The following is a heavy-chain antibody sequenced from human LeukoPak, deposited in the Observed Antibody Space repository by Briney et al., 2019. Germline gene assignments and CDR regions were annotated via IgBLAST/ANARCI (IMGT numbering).Heavy chain of an antibody. Sequence: SETLSLTCAAYGGSFSAYYWSWIRQPPGKGLEWIGEINHSGSTNYNPSLKSRITISLDTSKNQFSLKVDSVTAADTAVYYCATSRNYYGSGSPLRRWGQGTLVTVSS. CDR3: ATSRNYYGSGSPLRR. CDR2: INHSGST. J-gene: IGHJ4*02. CDR1: GGSFSAYY. D-gene: IGHD3-10*01. V-gene: IGHV4-34*01.